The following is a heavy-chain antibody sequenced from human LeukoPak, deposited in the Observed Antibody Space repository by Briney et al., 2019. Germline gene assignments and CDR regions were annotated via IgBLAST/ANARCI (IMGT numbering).Heavy chain of an antibody. CDR1: GYSFTSHW. Sequence: GESLQISCNGSGYSFTSHWIGWVRPMPGKGLEWMGIIYPGHSDTRYSPSVQGQVTISADKSIRTAYLQWSSLKASDTAMYYCARQSPQYSGSYWSFDYWGQGTLVTVSS. CDR2: IYPGHSDT. D-gene: IGHD1-26*01. J-gene: IGHJ4*02. CDR3: ARQSPQYSGSYWSFDY. V-gene: IGHV5-51*01.